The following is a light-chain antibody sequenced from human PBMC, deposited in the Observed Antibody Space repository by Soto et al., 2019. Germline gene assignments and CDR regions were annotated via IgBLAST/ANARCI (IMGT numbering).Light chain of an antibody. CDR1: QSVSSN. Sequence: EIMLTQSPATLFVLPGERATLSRRASQSVSSNLAWYQQKPGQAPRLLIYGASTRATGVPARFSGSGSGTEFTLTISTLQSEDFAVYYCQQYDNGPPLTFGGGTKVDI. CDR3: QQYDNGPPLT. J-gene: IGKJ4*01. CDR2: GAS. V-gene: IGKV3-15*01.